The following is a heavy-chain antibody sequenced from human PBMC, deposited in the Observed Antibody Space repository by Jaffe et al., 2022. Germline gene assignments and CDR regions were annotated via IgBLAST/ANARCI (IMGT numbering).Heavy chain of an antibody. CDR3: TREFWAEGALEWWYSIYYMDV. CDR2: IRSKAYGGTT. Sequence: EVQLVESGGGLVQPGRSLRLSCTASGFTFGDYAMSWVRQAPGKGLEWVGFIRSKAYGGTTEYAASVKGRFTISRDDSKSIAYLQMNSLKTEDTAVYYCTREFWAEGALEWWYSIYYMDVWGKGTTVTVSS. V-gene: IGHV3-49*04. D-gene: IGHD2-15*01. CDR1: GFTFGDYA. J-gene: IGHJ6*03.